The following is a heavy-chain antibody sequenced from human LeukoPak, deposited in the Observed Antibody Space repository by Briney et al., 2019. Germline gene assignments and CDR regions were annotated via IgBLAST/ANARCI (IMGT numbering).Heavy chain of an antibody. CDR3: AKDRRQYSSGWYFYY. J-gene: IGHJ4*02. CDR1: GFTFSSYG. CDR2: IRYDGSNK. D-gene: IGHD6-19*01. Sequence: PGGSLRLSCAASGFTFSSYGMHWARQAPGKGLEWVAFIRYDGSNKYYADSVKGRFTISRDNSKNTLYLQMNSLRAEDTAVYYCAKDRRQYSSGWYFYYWGRGTLVTVSS. V-gene: IGHV3-30*02.